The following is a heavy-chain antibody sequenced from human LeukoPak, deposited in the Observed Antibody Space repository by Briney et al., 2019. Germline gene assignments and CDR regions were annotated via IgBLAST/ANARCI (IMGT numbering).Heavy chain of an antibody. CDR2: ISNSSSTI. J-gene: IGHJ6*04. V-gene: IGHV3-48*03. CDR3: AELGITMIGGV. D-gene: IGHD3-10*02. Sequence: GGSLRLSCAASGFTHCSYEMKCVRDARGGGGEWVSYISNSSSTIYYADSVKGRFTISRDNAMNSLYLQMNSLRAEDTAVYYCAELGITMIGGVWGKGTTVTISS. CDR1: GFTHCSYE.